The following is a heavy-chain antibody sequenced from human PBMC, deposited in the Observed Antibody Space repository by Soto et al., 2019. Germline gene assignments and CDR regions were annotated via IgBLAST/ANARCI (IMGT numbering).Heavy chain of an antibody. CDR2: IWNGRNSE. D-gene: IGHD1-7*01. V-gene: IGHV3-33*01. Sequence: GGSLSLSCAASGFTFSTFGMHWVRQSPGKGLEWVAVIWNGRNSEDYADSVKGRFTISRDNSKNTLYLQMNSLRAEDTAMYYCVTERRNYEFDYWGQGILVTVSS. J-gene: IGHJ4*02. CDR3: VTERRNYEFDY. CDR1: GFTFSTFG.